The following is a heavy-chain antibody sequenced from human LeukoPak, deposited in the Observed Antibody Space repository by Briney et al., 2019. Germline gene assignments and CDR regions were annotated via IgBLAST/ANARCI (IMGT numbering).Heavy chain of an antibody. V-gene: IGHV4-30-2*01. CDR2: IYHSGST. D-gene: IGHD3-10*01. CDR3: AGGTYGSGSYLPDY. J-gene: IGHJ4*02. Sequence: SETLSLTCAVSGGSISSGGYSWSWIRQPPGKGLEWIGYIYHSGSTYYNPSLKSRVTISVDRSKNQFSLKLSSVTAADTAVYYCAGGTYGSGSYLPDYWGQGTLVTVPS. CDR1: GGSISSGGYS.